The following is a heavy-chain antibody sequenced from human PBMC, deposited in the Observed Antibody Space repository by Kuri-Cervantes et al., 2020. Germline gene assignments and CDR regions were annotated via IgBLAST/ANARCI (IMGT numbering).Heavy chain of an antibody. CDR2: ISRDSSAT. J-gene: IGHJ4*02. CDR1: GFSFNSYS. D-gene: IGHD3/OR15-3a*01. CDR3: ARDGLGRELDY. Sequence: GESLKISCAASGFSFNSYSMNWVRQAPGKGMEFVSYISRDSSATYYGDSVKGRFTISRDNAKNSLYLQMNSLRAEDTAVYYCARDGLGRELDYWGQGTLVTVSS. V-gene: IGHV3-48*01.